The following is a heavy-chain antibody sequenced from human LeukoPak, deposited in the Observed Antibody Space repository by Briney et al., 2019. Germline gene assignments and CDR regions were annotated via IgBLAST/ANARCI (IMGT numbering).Heavy chain of an antibody. D-gene: IGHD3-3*01. Sequence: ASVKVSCKASGYTFTSCGISWVRQAPGQGLEWMGWISAYNGNTNYAQKLQGRVTMTTDTSTSTAYMELRSLRSDDTAVYYCARSKRQSIFGVARSYMDVWGKGTTVTVSS. J-gene: IGHJ6*03. V-gene: IGHV1-18*01. CDR3: ARSKRQSIFGVARSYMDV. CDR1: GYTFTSCG. CDR2: ISAYNGNT.